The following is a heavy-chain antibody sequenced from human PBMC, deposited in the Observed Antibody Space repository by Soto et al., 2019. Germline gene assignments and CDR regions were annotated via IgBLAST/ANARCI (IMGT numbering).Heavy chain of an antibody. D-gene: IGHD3-3*02. J-gene: IGHJ6*02. Sequence: QVQLMQSGAEVKKDGSSVKVSCKASGGTFSTSAISWVRQAPGEGLEWVGGIMPVFATPDYAQKFQGRVTISPDDSTTTAYRELTSLTTDDTAVYYCARDKDRQQLGGNYYYVLDVWGRGTAITVSS. CDR1: GGTFSTSA. V-gene: IGHV1-69*05. CDR3: ARDKDRQQLGGNYYYVLDV. CDR2: IMPVFATP.